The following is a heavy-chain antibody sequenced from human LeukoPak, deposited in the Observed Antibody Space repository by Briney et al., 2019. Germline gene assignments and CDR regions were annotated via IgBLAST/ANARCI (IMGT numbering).Heavy chain of an antibody. V-gene: IGHV3-23*01. CDR2: ISGSGGSK. Sequence: GGSLRLSCAASGFTFSSYAMSWVRQAPGKGLECVSAISGSGGSKYYADSVKGRFTISRDNSKNTLYLQMNSLRAEDTAVYYCAKSLTVGYSYTSEDYWGQGTLVTVSS. J-gene: IGHJ4*02. CDR3: AKSLTVGYSYTSEDY. D-gene: IGHD5-18*01. CDR1: GFTFSSYA.